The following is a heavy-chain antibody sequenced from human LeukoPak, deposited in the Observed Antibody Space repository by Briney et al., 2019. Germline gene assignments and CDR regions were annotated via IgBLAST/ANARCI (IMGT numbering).Heavy chain of an antibody. Sequence: ASVKVSCKASGYTFTSYGISWVRQAPGQGLEWMGWISAYNGNTNYAQKLQGRVTMTTDTSTSTAYMELRSLRSDDTAVYYCASSLLPDTAMIPVLNPMDVWGKGTTVTVSS. CDR1: GYTFTSYG. D-gene: IGHD5-18*01. V-gene: IGHV1-18*01. CDR2: ISAYNGNT. J-gene: IGHJ6*03. CDR3: ASSLLPDTAMIPVLNPMDV.